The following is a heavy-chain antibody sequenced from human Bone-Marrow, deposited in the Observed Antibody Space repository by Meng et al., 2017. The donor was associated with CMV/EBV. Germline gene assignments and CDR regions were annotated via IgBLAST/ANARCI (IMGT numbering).Heavy chain of an antibody. J-gene: IGHJ5*02. CDR2: IIPIFGTA. D-gene: IGHD2-8*02. Sequence: SVKVSCKASGGTFSSYAISWMRQAPGQGLEWMGGIIPIFGTANYAQKFQGRVTITTDESTSTAYMELRSLGSEDTAVYYCARGGVVYGNWFDPWGQGTLVTVSS. CDR1: GGTFSSYA. CDR3: ARGGVVYGNWFDP. V-gene: IGHV1-69*05.